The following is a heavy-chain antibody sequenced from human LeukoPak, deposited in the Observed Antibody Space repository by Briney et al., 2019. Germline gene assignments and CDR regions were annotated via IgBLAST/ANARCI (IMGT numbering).Heavy chain of an antibody. J-gene: IGHJ4*02. CDR1: GGSISSYY. V-gene: IGHV4-4*07. CDR2: IYTSGST. D-gene: IGHD3-10*01. Sequence: SETLSLTCTVSGGSISSYYWSWIRQPAGKGLEWIGRIYTSGSTNYNPSLKSRVTISVDTSKNQFSLKLSSVTAADTAVYYCATITMVRGVYYWGQGTLVTVSS. CDR3: ATITMVRGVYY.